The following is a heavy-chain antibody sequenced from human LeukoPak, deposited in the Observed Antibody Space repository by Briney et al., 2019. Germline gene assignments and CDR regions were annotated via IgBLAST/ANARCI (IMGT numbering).Heavy chain of an antibody. CDR2: ISYDGGNK. V-gene: IGHV3-30*03. CDR3: ARDYYGSGSYGYFDY. D-gene: IGHD3-10*01. CDR1: GFTFSSYG. Sequence: GGSLRLSCAASGFTFSSYGMHWVRQAPGKGLEWVALISYDGGNKYYADSVKGRFTISRDNSKNTLYLQMNSLRAEDTAVYYCARDYYGSGSYGYFDYWGQGTLVTVSS. J-gene: IGHJ4*02.